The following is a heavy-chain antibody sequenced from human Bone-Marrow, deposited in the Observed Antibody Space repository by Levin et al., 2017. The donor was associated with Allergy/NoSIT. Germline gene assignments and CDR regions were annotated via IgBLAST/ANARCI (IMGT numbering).Heavy chain of an antibody. CDR2: IYPGDSDT. J-gene: IGHJ5*02. Sequence: GESLKISCKVFGYSFTKYWIGWVRQMPGKGLEWVGIIYPGDSDTRYSPSFRGQVTISADKSISTAYLQWSSLKASDTAMYYGARYEEPWFDPWGQGTLVTVSS. D-gene: IGHD1-14*01. CDR1: GYSFTKYW. CDR3: ARYEEPWFDP. V-gene: IGHV5-51*01.